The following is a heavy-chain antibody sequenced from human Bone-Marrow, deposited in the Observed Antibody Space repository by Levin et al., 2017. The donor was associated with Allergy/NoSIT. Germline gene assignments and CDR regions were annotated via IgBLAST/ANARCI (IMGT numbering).Heavy chain of an antibody. Sequence: ASVKVSCAASGFTVSSNHMSWVRQAPGKGLEWVSLIYSGGRGYYADSVRGRFTIARDNSKNTLYLQLNSLRAEDTAVYYCAIYGSGNDYSAFDIWGQGTMVTVSS. J-gene: IGHJ3*02. CDR3: AIYGSGNDYSAFDI. D-gene: IGHD3-10*01. V-gene: IGHV3-53*01. CDR2: IYSGGRG. CDR1: GFTVSSNH.